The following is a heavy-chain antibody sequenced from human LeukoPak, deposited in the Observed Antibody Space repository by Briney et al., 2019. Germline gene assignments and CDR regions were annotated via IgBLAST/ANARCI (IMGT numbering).Heavy chain of an antibody. V-gene: IGHV4-39*07. CDR2: IYYSGST. CDR1: GGSISSSSYY. CDR3: ARVSDSYGWNWFDP. Sequence: PSETLSLTCTVSGGSISSSSYYWGWIRQPPGKGLEWIGSIYYSGSTYYNPSLKSRVTISVDTSKNQFSLKLSSVTAADTAVYYCARVSDSYGWNWFDPWGQGTLVTVSS. D-gene: IGHD5-18*01. J-gene: IGHJ5*02.